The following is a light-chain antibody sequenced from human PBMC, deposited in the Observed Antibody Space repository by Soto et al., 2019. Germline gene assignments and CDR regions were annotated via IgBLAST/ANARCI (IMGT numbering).Light chain of an antibody. CDR2: KVS. CDR3: MQGTHWPIT. V-gene: IGKV2-30*02. J-gene: IGKJ5*01. Sequence: DILLTQPPLSLSVTPGQPASICCKPIQSLLHSDGIAYFSWFQQRPGRSPRRLIYKVSNRDSGVPARFSGSGSGTDFALKISRVEAEDVGVYYCMQGTHWPITFGQGTRLEIK. CDR1: QSLLHSDGIAY.